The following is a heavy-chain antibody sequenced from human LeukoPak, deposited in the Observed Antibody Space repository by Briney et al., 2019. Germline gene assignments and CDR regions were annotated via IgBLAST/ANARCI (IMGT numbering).Heavy chain of an antibody. CDR3: ARRIQGMAPYYFDY. V-gene: IGHV3-74*01. CDR1: GFTFSSYW. Sequence: GGSLRLSCTASGFTFSSYWMHWGRQAPGKGLVLVSRINSDGGSTSYADSVKGRFTNSRDNAKNTLYLQMNSLRAEDTAVYYCARRIQGMAPYYFDYWGQGTLVTVSS. CDR2: INSDGGST. D-gene: IGHD5-24*01. J-gene: IGHJ4*02.